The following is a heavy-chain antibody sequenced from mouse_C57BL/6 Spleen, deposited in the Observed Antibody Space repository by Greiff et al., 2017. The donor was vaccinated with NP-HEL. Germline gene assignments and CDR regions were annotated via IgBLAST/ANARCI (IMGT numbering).Heavy chain of an antibody. J-gene: IGHJ1*03. CDR2: ISHGGGST. CDR3: ARDGSSWDWYFDV. Sequence: EVKLVESGGGLVQPGGSLKLSCAASGFTFSDYYMYWVRQTPEKRLEWVAYISHGGGSTYYPDTVKGRFTISRDNAKNTLYLQMSRLKSEDTAMYYGARDGSSWDWYFDVWGTGTTVTVSS. D-gene: IGHD1-1*01. V-gene: IGHV5-12*01. CDR1: GFTFSDYY.